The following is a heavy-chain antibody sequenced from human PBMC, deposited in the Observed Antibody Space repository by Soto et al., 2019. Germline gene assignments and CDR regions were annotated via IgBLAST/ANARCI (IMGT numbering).Heavy chain of an antibody. CDR1: GDSVSSNSAA. J-gene: IGHJ6*02. Sequence: PSQTLSLTCAISGDSVSSNSAAWNWITQSPSRSLEWLGRTYYRSKWYNDYAVSVKMRIIINPGTSKNQCSLKLSSVPPVETALYYCARGHRVGNLLIVYSYYGMDVWCQGSSVTGSS. V-gene: IGHV6-1*01. CDR2: TYYRSKWYN. D-gene: IGHD3-22*01. CDR3: ARGHRVGNLLIVYSYYGMDV.